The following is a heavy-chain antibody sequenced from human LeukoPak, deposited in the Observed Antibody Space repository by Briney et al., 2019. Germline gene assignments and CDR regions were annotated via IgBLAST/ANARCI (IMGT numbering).Heavy chain of an antibody. CDR2: INPNSGGT. CDR3: ARYDYSNLNMAEYFQH. CDR1: GYTFTGYY. V-gene: IGHV1-2*02. D-gene: IGHD4-11*01. J-gene: IGHJ1*01. Sequence: ASVKVSCKASGYTFTGYYMHWVRQAPGQGLEWMGWINPNSGGTNYAQKFQGRVTMTRDTSISTAYMELSGLRSDDTAVYYCARYDYSNLNMAEYFQHWGQGTLVTVSS.